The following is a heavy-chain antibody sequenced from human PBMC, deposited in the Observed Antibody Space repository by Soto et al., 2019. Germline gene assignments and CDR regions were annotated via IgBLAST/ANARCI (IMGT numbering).Heavy chain of an antibody. CDR1: GFTFSSYA. D-gene: IGHD2-15*01. CDR3: AKLPGSLVVLGTDF. Sequence: GGSLRLSCAASGFTFSSYAMSWVRQAPGKGLEWVSAISGSGGSTYYADSVKGRFTISRDNSKNTLYLQMNSLRAEDTAVYYCAKLPGSLVVLGTDFWGQGTLVTVSS. CDR2: ISGSGGST. V-gene: IGHV3-23*01. J-gene: IGHJ4*02.